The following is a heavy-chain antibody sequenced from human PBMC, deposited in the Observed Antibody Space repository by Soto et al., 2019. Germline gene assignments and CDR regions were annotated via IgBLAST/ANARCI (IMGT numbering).Heavy chain of an antibody. CDR1: GFTFNTYN. Sequence: PGGSLRLSCAAPGFTFNTYNMNWVLQAPGKGLEWVSSINGRGNYIYYADSVKGRFTISRDNAKNSLYLEMNSLRAEDTAVYYCAKEGYYDSSAYSYYFDYWGQGTLVTVS. CDR3: AKEGYYDSSAYSYYFDY. J-gene: IGHJ4*02. V-gene: IGHV3-21*01. D-gene: IGHD3-22*01. CDR2: INGRGNYI.